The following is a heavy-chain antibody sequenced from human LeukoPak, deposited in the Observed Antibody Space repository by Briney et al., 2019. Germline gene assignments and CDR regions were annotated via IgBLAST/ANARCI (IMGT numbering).Heavy chain of an antibody. CDR1: GFTFSTFW. D-gene: IGHD6-13*01. J-gene: IGHJ4*02. V-gene: IGHV3-7*01. CDR3: ARESGYSSSWSEYFDS. Sequence: GGSLRLSCEASGFTFSTFWMSWVRQAPGKGLVWVANIKQDGSEKYYVDSVKGRFTISRDNAKNSLYLQVNNLRAEDTAVYYCARESGYSSSWSEYFDSWGQGTLVTVSS. CDR2: IKQDGSEK.